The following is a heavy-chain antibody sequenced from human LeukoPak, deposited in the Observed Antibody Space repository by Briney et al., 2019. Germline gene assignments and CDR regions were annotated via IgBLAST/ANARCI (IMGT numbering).Heavy chain of an antibody. CDR1: GFTFSSYA. Sequence: GGSLRLSCAASGFTFSSYAMSWVRQAPGKGLEWVSTISGSGGSTYYADSVKGRFTISRDNSKTTLFLQMSSLRAADTAIYYCAKVGSYYFGAGRLTVPYYFDTWGQGSLVTVSS. CDR2: ISGSGGST. CDR3: AKVGSYYFGAGRLTVPYYFDT. V-gene: IGHV3-23*01. D-gene: IGHD3-10*01. J-gene: IGHJ4*02.